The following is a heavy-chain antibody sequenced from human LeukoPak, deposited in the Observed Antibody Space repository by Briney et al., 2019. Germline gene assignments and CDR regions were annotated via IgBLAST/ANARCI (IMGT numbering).Heavy chain of an antibody. J-gene: IGHJ4*02. V-gene: IGHV1-69*05. CDR3: AREKSSQLGPWRSDYFDY. CDR2: IIPIFGTT. D-gene: IGHD3-3*01. CDR1: GYTFTSYA. Sequence: SVKVSCKASGYTFTSYAISWVRQAPGQGLEWMGEIIPIFGTTNYAQKFQGRVTITTDESTSTAYIELSRLTSDDTAVYYCAREKSSQLGPWRSDYFDYWGQGTLVTVSS.